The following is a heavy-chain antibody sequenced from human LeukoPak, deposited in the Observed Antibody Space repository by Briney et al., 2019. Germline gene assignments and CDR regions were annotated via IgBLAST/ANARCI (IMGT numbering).Heavy chain of an antibody. CDR3: SRGAVPPDY. CDR1: GFTFRSYA. J-gene: IGHJ4*02. Sequence: PAGTLSLTCTASGFTFRSYALTWVRQPPGMGLEWIGFISSTAYGGTAEYAASVRGRFTISRDDSKSIAFLQMNSLKTEDTAMYYCSRGAVPPDYGGKGTLVTVPS. CDR2: ISSTAYGGTA. V-gene: IGHV3-49*04. D-gene: IGHD4-17*01.